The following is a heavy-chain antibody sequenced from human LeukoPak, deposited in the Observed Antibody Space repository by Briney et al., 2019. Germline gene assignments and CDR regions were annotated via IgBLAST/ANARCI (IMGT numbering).Heavy chain of an antibody. Sequence: SETLSLTCTVSGGSISSGSYCWSWIRQPAGKGLEWIGRIYTSGSTNYNPSLKSRVTMSVDTSKNQFSLKLSSVTAADTAVYYCARDIPQYYDFWSGYTVDAFDIWGQGTMVTVSS. D-gene: IGHD3-3*01. CDR3: ARDIPQYYDFWSGYTVDAFDI. CDR2: IYTSGST. V-gene: IGHV4-61*02. CDR1: GGSISSGSYC. J-gene: IGHJ3*02.